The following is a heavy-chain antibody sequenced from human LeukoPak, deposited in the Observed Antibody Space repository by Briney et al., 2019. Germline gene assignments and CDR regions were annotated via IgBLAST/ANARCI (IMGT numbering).Heavy chain of an antibody. CDR2: VFDGGNT. V-gene: IGHV4-59*01. Sequence: PSETLSLTCSVSGGSMSGNYWIWIRHPLGKGREGIGYVFDGGNTNYNPSLESRITISFKTTMNQFFLKRNSVTAADSAVYFCARSLGDDSWVALRGYYYMDVWGRGTTVTVSS. CDR3: ARSLGDDSWVALRGYYYMDV. CDR1: GGSMSGNY. J-gene: IGHJ6*03. D-gene: IGHD3-3*01.